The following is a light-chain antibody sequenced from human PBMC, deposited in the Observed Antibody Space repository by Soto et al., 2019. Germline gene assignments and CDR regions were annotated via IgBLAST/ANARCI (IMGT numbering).Light chain of an antibody. CDR3: SAWDGSLNGVL. CDR1: NSNIRSNT. V-gene: IGLV1-44*01. J-gene: IGLJ2*01. Sequence: QSVLTQPPSASGTPGQRVTISCSGSNSNIRSNTVNWYQHLPGTAPKLLIYSNNQRPSGVPDRFSGSKSDTSASLAISGLQSEDEADYYCSAWDGSLNGVLFGGGTKLTVL. CDR2: SNN.